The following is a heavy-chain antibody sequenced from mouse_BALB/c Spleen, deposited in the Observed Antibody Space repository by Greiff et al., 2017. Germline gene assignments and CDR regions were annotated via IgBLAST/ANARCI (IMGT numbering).Heavy chain of an antibody. CDR2: ISSGSSTI. Sequence: EVQVVESGGGLVQPGGSRKLSCAASGFTFSSFGMHWVRQAPEKGLEWVAYISSGSSTIYYADTVKGRFTISRDNPKNTLFLQMTSLRSEDTAMYYCARDGGAMDYWGQGTSVTVSS. CDR1: GFTFSSFG. J-gene: IGHJ4*01. V-gene: IGHV5-17*02. CDR3: ARDGGAMDY.